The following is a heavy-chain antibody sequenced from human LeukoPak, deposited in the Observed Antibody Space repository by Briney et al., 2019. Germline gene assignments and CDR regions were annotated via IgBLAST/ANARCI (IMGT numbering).Heavy chain of an antibody. CDR1: GYSFTSYW. V-gene: IGHV5-51*01. CDR3: ATGYGSGRGAFDI. J-gene: IGHJ3*02. CDR2: IYPGDSDS. Sequence: GESLKISCVASGYSFTSYWIGWVRQMPGEGLEWMGIIYPGDSDSRYSPSFQGQVTFSADKSISTAYLHWSSLKGSDTAMYYCATGYGSGRGAFDIWGQGTKVTVSS. D-gene: IGHD6-19*01.